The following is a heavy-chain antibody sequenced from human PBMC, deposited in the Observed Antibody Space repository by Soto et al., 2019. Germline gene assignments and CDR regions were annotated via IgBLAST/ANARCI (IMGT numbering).Heavy chain of an antibody. CDR1: GGSISSSSYY. CDR3: AASYDSSGYYLSVFDY. D-gene: IGHD3-22*01. J-gene: IGHJ4*02. V-gene: IGHV4-39*01. CDR2: IYYSGST. Sequence: PSETLSLTCTVSGGSISSSSYYWGWIRQPPGKGLEWIGSIYYSGSTYYNPSLKSRVTISVDTSKNQFSLKLSSVTAADTAVYYCAASYDSSGYYLSVFDYWGQGTLVTV.